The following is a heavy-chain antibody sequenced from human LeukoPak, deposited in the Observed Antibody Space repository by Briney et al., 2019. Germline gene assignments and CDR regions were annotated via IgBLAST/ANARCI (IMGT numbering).Heavy chain of an antibody. D-gene: IGHD2-21*01. CDR2: ISYDGSNK. CDR3: ARTISRGDSNAYDI. Sequence: VWSLRLSCAASGFTFSIYGMHWVRQAPGKGLEWVAIISYDGSNKYYADSVKGRFTISRDNSKNTLFLQMNSLRAEDTAMFYCARTISRGDSNAYDIWGQGTMVTVSS. V-gene: IGHV3-30*04. J-gene: IGHJ3*02. CDR1: GFTFSIYG.